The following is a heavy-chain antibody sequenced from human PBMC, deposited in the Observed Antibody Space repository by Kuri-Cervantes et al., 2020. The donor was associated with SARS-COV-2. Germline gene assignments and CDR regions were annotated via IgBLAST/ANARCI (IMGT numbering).Heavy chain of an antibody. CDR1: GGSISSYY. CDR3: AREAYCSGGSCYFALDAFDI. CDR2: IYYSGST. V-gene: IGHV4-59*01. J-gene: IGHJ3*02. Sequence: SETLSLTCTVSGGSISSYYWSWIRQPPGKGLEWIGYIYYSGSTNYNPSLKSRVTISVDTSKNQFSLKLSSVTAADTAVYYCAREAYCSGGSCYFALDAFDIWGQGTMVTVSS. D-gene: IGHD2-15*01.